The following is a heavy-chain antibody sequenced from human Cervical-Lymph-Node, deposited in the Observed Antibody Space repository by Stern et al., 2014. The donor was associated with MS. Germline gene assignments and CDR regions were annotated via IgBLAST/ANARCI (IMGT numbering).Heavy chain of an antibody. CDR1: GFTVSNNY. D-gene: IGHD3-3*01. J-gene: IGHJ3*02. CDR2: IYTDDST. CDR3: ARAIFGVNTAAMAPDAFDT. Sequence: MKLVESGGGLIQPGGSLRLSCAAPGFTVSNNYMSWVRQAPGKGLEWVSLIYTDDSTSYAGSVKGRFPISRDSSKNKLFLQMNSLRAEDTAVYYCARAIFGVNTAAMAPDAFDTWGQGTMVTVSS. V-gene: IGHV3-53*01.